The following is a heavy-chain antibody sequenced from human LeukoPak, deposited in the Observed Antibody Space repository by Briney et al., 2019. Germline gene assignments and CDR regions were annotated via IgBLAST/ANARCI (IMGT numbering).Heavy chain of an antibody. Sequence: PGGSLRLSCAASGFSVSSNYMSWVRQAPGKGLEWVSSISSSSSYIYHADSVKGRLTISRDNAKNSLYLQMNSLRAEDTAVYYCAGAAEQLVGAWAVYHYYYMDVWGKGTTVTVSS. D-gene: IGHD6-6*01. CDR1: GFSVSSNY. J-gene: IGHJ6*03. V-gene: IGHV3-21*01. CDR2: ISSSSSYI. CDR3: AGAAEQLVGAWAVYHYYYMDV.